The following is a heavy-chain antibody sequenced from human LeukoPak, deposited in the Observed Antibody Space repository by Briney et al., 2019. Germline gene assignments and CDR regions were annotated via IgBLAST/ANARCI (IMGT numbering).Heavy chain of an antibody. CDR2: IYHSGST. V-gene: IGHV4-30-2*01. Sequence: PSETLSLTCAVSGGSISSGGYSWSWIRQPPGKGLEWIGYIYHSGSTCYNPSLKSRVTISVDRSKNQFSLKLSSVTAADTAVYYCARGRGRYTLDWYFDLWGRGTLVTVSS. CDR1: GGSISSGGYS. J-gene: IGHJ2*01. CDR3: ARGRGRYTLDWYFDL. D-gene: IGHD3-9*01.